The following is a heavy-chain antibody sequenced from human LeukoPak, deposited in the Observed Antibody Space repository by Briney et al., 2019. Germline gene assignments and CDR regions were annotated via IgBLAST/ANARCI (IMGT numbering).Heavy chain of an antibody. CDR3: ARGRGITIFGVVGY. V-gene: IGHV3-30*04. CDR1: GFTFSSYA. J-gene: IGHJ4*02. D-gene: IGHD3-3*01. Sequence: PGRSLRLSCAASGFTFSSYAMHWVRQAPGKGLEWVAFISYDGSNKYYADSVKGRFTISRDNSKNTLYLQMNTLRAEDTAVYYCARGRGITIFGVVGYWGQGTLVTVSS. CDR2: ISYDGSNK.